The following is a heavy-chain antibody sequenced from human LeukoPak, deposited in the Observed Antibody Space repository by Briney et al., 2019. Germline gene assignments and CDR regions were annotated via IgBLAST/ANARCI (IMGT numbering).Heavy chain of an antibody. J-gene: IGHJ3*02. CDR3: ARDSYCSSTSCPFGAFDI. D-gene: IGHD2-2*01. CDR2: ISAYNGNT. V-gene: IGHV1-18*01. Sequence: GASVKVSCKASGYTFTSYGISWVRQAPGQGLEWMGWISAYNGNTNYAQKLQSRVTMTTDTSTSTAYMELRSLRSDDTAVYYCARDSYCSSTSCPFGAFDIWGQGTMVTVSS. CDR1: GYTFTSYG.